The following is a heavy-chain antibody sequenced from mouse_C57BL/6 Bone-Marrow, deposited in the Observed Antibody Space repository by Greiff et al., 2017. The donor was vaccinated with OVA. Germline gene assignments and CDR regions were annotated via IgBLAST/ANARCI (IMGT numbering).Heavy chain of an antibody. CDR3: TRGVYDGYYWFAY. CDR1: GFTFSDAG. V-gene: IGHV6-6*01. J-gene: IGHJ3*01. CDR2: IRHKANNNAT. Sequence: EVMLVESGGGLVQPGGSMKLSCAASGFTFSDAGMDWVRQSPEKGLEWVAEIRHKANNNATYYAEYVKGRFTISRDDSKSSAYLQMNSLRAEDTGIDYCTRGVYDGYYWFAYGGQGTLVTVSA. D-gene: IGHD2-3*01.